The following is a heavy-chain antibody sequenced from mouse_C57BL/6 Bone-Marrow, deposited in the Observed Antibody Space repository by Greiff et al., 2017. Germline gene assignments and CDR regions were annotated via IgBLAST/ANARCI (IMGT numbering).Heavy chain of an antibody. D-gene: IGHD2-3*01. CDR2: IGSGSSTI. CDR1: GFTFSDYG. V-gene: IGHV5-17*01. CDR3: ARWLLRWYFDV. J-gene: IGHJ1*03. Sequence: EVQLVESGGGLVKPGGSLKLSCAASGFTFSDYGMHWVRQAPEKGLEWVAYIGSGSSTIYYADTVKGRFTISRDNAKNTLFLQMTSLRSEDTAMYYCARWLLRWYFDVWGTGTTVTVSS.